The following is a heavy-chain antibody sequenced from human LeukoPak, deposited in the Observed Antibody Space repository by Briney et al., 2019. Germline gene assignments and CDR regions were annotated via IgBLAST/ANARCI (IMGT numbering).Heavy chain of an antibody. D-gene: IGHD3-9*01. V-gene: IGHV3-21*01. CDR1: GXTFSSYS. CDR3: ARVRESYETLTGYLPNYYCGMDV. Sequence: GGSLRLSCAASGXTFSSYSMNWVRQAPGKGLEWVSCISSSGSSIYYTGSVKGRFTISRDNAKNSLYLQMNSLRAEDTAVYYCARVRESYETLTGYLPNYYCGMDVWGQGTTVTVS. CDR2: ISSSGSSI. J-gene: IGHJ6*02.